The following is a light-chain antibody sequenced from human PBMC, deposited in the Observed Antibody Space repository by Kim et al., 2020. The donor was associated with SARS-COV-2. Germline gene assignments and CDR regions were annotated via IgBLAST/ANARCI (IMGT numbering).Light chain of an antibody. J-gene: IGKJ2*01. Sequence: EIVMTQSPATLSVSPGERVTLSCRATQSVSSNLAWYQQKPGQAPRLLIYGASTRATGIPARFSGSGSGTEFTLTISSLQSEDFAVYYCQHYNHWPYTFAQGTKLEI. V-gene: IGKV3-15*01. CDR1: QSVSSN. CDR3: QHYNHWPYT. CDR2: GAS.